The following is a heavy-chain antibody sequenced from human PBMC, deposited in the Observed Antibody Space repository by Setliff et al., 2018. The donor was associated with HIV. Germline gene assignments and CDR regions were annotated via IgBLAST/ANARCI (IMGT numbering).Heavy chain of an antibody. J-gene: IGHJ4*02. CDR3: LLPCTSGWHDNY. Sequence: GGSLRLSCAASGFTFSGAEIHWVRQASGKGLEWVGRIRSKADKYATDYGASAKGRFIISRDDSKKTAYLQMSSLRAEDTAMYYCLLPCTSGWHDNYWGQGTLVTVSS. D-gene: IGHD6-19*01. CDR2: IRSKADKYAT. CDR1: GFTFSGAE. V-gene: IGHV3-73*01.